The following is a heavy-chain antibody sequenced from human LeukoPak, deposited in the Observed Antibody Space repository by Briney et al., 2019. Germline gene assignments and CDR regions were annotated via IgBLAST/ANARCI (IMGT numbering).Heavy chain of an antibody. CDR3: ARGGVEQGNRIYLDS. D-gene: IGHD1/OR15-1a*01. J-gene: IGHJ4*02. CDR1: GFALSSYA. Sequence: GGSLRLSCAASGFALSSYAVLWVRHAPGKGLEWVTWSSHDGANTYSADFVKGRLTVSRDNAKNTLYLQMNSLTIDDTAVYYCARGGVEQGNRIYLDSWGQGTLVTVS. V-gene: IGHV3-30-3*01. CDR2: SSHDGANT.